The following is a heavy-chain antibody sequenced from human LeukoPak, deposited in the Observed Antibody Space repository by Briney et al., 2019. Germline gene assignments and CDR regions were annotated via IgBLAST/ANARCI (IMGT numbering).Heavy chain of an antibody. CDR3: ARAYRSSTSCYTAGY. Sequence: GASVKVSCKASGYTFTGYYMHWVRQAPGQGLEWMGWINPNNGGTNYAQKFQCRVTMTRDTSISTAYMELSRLRSDDTAVYYCARAYRSSTSCYTAGYWGQGTLVTVSS. J-gene: IGHJ4*02. CDR1: GYTFTGYY. D-gene: IGHD2-2*02. CDR2: INPNNGGT. V-gene: IGHV1-2*02.